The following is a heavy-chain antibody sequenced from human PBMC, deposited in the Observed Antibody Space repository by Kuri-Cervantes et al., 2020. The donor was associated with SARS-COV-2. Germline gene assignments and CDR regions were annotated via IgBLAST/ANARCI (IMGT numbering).Heavy chain of an antibody. CDR1: GFSLSTSGVG. Sequence: SGPTLVKPTQTLTLTCTFSGFSLSTSGVGVGWIRQPPGKALEWLALIYWDDDESYSPSLKSRLTITKDTSKNQVVLTMTNMDPVDTATYYCAHMTTLTAGLTDAFDIWGQGTMVTVSS. CDR2: IYWDDDE. CDR3: AHMTTLTAGLTDAFDI. J-gene: IGHJ3*02. D-gene: IGHD6-13*01. V-gene: IGHV2-5*02.